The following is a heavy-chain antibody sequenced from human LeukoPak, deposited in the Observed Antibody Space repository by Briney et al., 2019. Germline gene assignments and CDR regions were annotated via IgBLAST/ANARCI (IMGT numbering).Heavy chain of an antibody. J-gene: IGHJ4*02. CDR3: ARNYISDYYYYFDY. Sequence: GGSLRLSCAVSGFTVRSSYMSWVRQAPGKGLEWASILHSGASVYYTDSVKGRFTISRDNSRNTLYLQMNSLRAEDTAVYYCARNYISDYYYYFDYWGQGTLVTVSS. CDR2: LHSGASV. V-gene: IGHV3-53*01. D-gene: IGHD3-3*01. CDR1: GFTVRSSY.